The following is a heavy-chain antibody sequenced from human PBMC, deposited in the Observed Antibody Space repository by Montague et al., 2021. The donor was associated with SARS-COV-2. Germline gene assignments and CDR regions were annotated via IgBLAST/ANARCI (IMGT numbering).Heavy chain of an antibody. CDR3: ARVLPRWLEFHTYFDY. Sequence: SETLSLTCTVSGGSISSYYWSWIRQPPGKGLEWIGYIYYSGSTNYNPSLKSRVAISVDTSKNHFSLKLRSVTAADTAVYYCARVLPRWLEFHTYFDYWGQGTLVTVSS. CDR1: GGSISSYY. V-gene: IGHV4-59*01. D-gene: IGHD5-24*01. CDR2: IYYSGST. J-gene: IGHJ4*02.